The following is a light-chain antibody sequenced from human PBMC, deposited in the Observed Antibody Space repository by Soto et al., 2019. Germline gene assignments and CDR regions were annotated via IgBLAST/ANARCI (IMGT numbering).Light chain of an antibody. CDR1: QSINNW. CDR3: QKYNSYRYT. J-gene: IGKJ2*01. V-gene: IGKV1-5*01. CDR2: DAS. Sequence: DFPMTQSPPTLSASVGDSVTITCRASQSINNWLAWYQQKPGKAPKVLIYDASNLESGVPSRFSGSGSGTEFTLTISSLQPDDFATYYCQKYNSYRYTFGQGTKLEIK.